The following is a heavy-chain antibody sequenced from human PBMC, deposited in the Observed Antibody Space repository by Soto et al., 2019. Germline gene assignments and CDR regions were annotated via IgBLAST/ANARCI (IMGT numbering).Heavy chain of an antibody. CDR2: INAGNGNT. J-gene: IGHJ5*02. Sequence: GASVKVSCKASGYTFTSYALHWVRQAPGQRLDWMGWINAGNGNTKYSQKFQGRVTITRDTSASTAYMELSSLRSEDTAVYYCARGYLPYSSSWYRRWFDPWGQGTLVTVSS. D-gene: IGHD6-13*01. V-gene: IGHV1-3*01. CDR1: GYTFTSYA. CDR3: ARGYLPYSSSWYRRWFDP.